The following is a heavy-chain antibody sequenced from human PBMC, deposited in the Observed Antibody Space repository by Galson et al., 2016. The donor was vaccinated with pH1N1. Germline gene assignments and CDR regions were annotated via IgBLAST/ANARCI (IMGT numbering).Heavy chain of an antibody. CDR1: GGPFGAYT. J-gene: IGHJ4*02. CDR3: ARRHKYFDTSGFQN. CDR2: IIPIFGTP. D-gene: IGHD3-22*01. Sequence: SVKVSCKASGGPFGAYTINWVRQAPGQGLEWIGGIIPIFGTPTYALKFQGRVTITADESSTTHYMELRSLRSEDTAIYYCARRHKYFDTSGFQNWGQGTLVTVSS. V-gene: IGHV1-69*13.